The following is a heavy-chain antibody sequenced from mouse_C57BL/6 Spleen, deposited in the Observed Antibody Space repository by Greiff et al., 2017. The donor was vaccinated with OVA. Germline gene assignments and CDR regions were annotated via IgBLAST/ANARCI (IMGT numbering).Heavy chain of an antibody. Sequence: VQLQQSGPELVKPGASVKISCKASGYTFTDYYMNWVKQSPGKSLEWIGDINPNNGGTSYNQKFKGKATLTVDKSSSTAYMELRSLTSEDSAVYYCARRGNWYAKGDQGQSTSVPVSS. CDR3: ARRGNWYAKGD. V-gene: IGHV1-26*01. CDR1: GYTFTDYY. CDR2: INPNNGGT. J-gene: IGHJ4*01. D-gene: IGHD2-1*01.